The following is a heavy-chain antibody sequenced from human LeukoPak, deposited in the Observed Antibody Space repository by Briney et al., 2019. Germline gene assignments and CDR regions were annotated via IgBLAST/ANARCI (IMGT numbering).Heavy chain of an antibody. V-gene: IGHV3-21*01. J-gene: IGHJ4*02. D-gene: IGHD2-21*01. Sequence: GGSLRLSCAASGFTFSSYSMNWVRQAPGKGLEWVSSISSTSSYIYYADSVKGRFTISRDNAKNSLYLQTNSLRAEDTAVYYCASFGGATYYFDYWGQGTLVTVSS. CDR1: GFTFSSYS. CDR3: ASFGGATYYFDY. CDR2: ISSTSSYI.